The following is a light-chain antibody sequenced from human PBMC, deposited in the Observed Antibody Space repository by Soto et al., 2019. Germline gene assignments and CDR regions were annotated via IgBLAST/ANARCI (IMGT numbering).Light chain of an antibody. CDR2: RAS. J-gene: IGKJ4*01. CDR3: QQYNNWPRAT. V-gene: IGKV3-15*01. CDR1: QSVNSN. Sequence: EIVMTQSPATLSLSPGESATLSCRASQSVNSNLAWYQQKPGQAPRLFMFRASSRATGIPARFSGSGSGTEFNLTNSSLQSEDFAVYYCQQYNNWPRATFGGGTKVETK.